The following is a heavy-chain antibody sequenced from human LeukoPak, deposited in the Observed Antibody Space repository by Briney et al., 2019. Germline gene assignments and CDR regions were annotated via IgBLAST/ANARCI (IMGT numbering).Heavy chain of an antibody. V-gene: IGHV4-34*01. J-gene: IGHJ4*02. Sequence: SETLSLTCAVYGGSFSGYYWSWIRQPPGKGLEWIGEINHSGSTNYNPSLKSRVAISVDTSNNQFSLKLSSVTAVDTAVYYCARLARRWGGGRYFDYWGQGTLVTVSS. CDR3: ARLARRWGGGRYFDY. D-gene: IGHD3-16*01. CDR1: GGSFSGYY. CDR2: INHSGST.